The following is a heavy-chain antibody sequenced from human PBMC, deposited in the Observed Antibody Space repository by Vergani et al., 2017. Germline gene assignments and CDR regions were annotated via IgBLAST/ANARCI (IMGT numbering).Heavy chain of an antibody. CDR1: GLTLRSYG. D-gene: IGHD1-7*01. Sequence: QVQLVESGGGVVQPGGSMRLSCSASGLTLRSYGVHWVRHAPGRGLESVTFTRPHEDGAFYSASVRGRFPFSRDNSKNTLYLEMNRLNVDDTAIYYCGKTQGTVVGTWWFDPWGQGTPVTVSS. CDR3: GKTQGTVVGTWWFDP. CDR2: TRPHEDGA. J-gene: IGHJ5*02. V-gene: IGHV3-30*02.